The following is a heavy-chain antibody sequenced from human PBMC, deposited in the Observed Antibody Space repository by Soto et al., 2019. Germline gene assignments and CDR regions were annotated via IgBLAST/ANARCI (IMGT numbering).Heavy chain of an antibody. J-gene: IGHJ4*02. CDR3: ARASSGGSCYF. CDR1: GYTFTSYD. CDR2: ISAYNGNT. D-gene: IGHD2-15*01. Sequence: ASVKVSCKASGYTFTSYDINWVRQATGQGLEWMGWISAYNGNTNYAQKLQGRVTVTTDTSTSTAYMELRSLRSDDTAVYYCARASSGGSCYFWGQGTLVTVSS. V-gene: IGHV1-18*01.